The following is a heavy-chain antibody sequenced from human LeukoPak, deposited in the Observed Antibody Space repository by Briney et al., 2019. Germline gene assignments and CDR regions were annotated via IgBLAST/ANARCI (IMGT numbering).Heavy chain of an antibody. J-gene: IGHJ4*02. CDR3: ARTYDILTGYPPDY. Sequence: SETLSLTCTVSSYSISSGYYWGWIRQPPGKGLEWIGSIYYSGSTYYNPSLKSRVTISVDTSKNQFSLKLSSVTAADTAVYYCARTYDILTGYPPDYWGQGTLVTVSS. CDR1: SYSISSGYY. D-gene: IGHD3-9*01. V-gene: IGHV4-38-2*02. CDR2: IYYSGST.